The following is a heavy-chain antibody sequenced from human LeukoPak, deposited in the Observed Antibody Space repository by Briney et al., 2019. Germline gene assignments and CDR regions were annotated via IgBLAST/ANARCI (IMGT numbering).Heavy chain of an antibody. J-gene: IGHJ3*01. Sequence: SETLSLTCTVSGGSISSYYWSWIRQPPGKRLEWIGYVHYSGSTNYNPSLKSRVTTSIDTSKNQFSLKLSSVTAADAAVYYCARDRSERYAFDVWGQGTMVTVSS. V-gene: IGHV4-59*01. CDR3: ARDRSERYAFDV. CDR1: GGSISSYY. CDR2: VHYSGST.